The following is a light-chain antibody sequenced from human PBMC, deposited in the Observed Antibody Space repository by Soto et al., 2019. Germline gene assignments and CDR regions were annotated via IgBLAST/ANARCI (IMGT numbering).Light chain of an antibody. V-gene: IGKV1-27*01. CDR3: QKYDSAPLFT. Sequence: DIQMTQTPPSLSASVGDRVTITCRASQGISKFLAWYQHKPGKVPKLLIYAASTLQSGVPSRFSGSGSGTDFTLTISSLQPEDVATYYCQKYDSAPLFTFGPGTRVDGK. CDR2: AAS. CDR1: QGISKF. J-gene: IGKJ3*01.